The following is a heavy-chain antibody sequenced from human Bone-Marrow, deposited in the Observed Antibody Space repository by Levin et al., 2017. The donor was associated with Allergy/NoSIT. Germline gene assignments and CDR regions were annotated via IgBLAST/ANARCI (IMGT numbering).Heavy chain of an antibody. Sequence: KISCKASGFTFTSSAVQWVRQARGQRLEWIGWIVVGSGNTNYAQKFQERVTITRDMSTSTAYMELSSLRSEDTAVYYCAADFLGSGVTLDAFDIWGQGTMVTVSS. D-gene: IGHD3-10*01. CDR1: GFTFTSSA. CDR3: AADFLGSGVTLDAFDI. V-gene: IGHV1-58*01. CDR2: IVVGSGNT. J-gene: IGHJ3*02.